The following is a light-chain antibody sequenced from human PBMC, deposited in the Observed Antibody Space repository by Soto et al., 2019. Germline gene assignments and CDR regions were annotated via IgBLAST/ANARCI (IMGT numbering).Light chain of an antibody. V-gene: IGLV2-14*01. CDR1: TSDVGGSKY. J-gene: IGLJ1*01. CDR2: EVS. Sequence: QSALTQPASVSGSPGQSITISCTGTTSDVGGSKYVSWYQQYPGKAPKVMIYEVSNRPSGVSNRFSGSKSGNTASLTIFGLQAEDEADYYCCSYTTRSTYVFGTGTKLTVL. CDR3: CSYTTRSTYV.